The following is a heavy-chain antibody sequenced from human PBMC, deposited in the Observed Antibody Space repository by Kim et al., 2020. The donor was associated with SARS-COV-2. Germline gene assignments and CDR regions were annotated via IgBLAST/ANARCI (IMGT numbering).Heavy chain of an antibody. J-gene: IGHJ5*02. CDR3: AKVPRLRFLEWAPPEWCDP. Sequence: GGSLRLSCAASGFTFSSYAMSWVRQAPGKGLEWVSAISGSGGSTYYADSVKGRFTISRDNSKNTLYLQMKSLRAEATAVYYCAKVPRLRFLEWAPPEWCDPWGQGTLVTVSS. CDR2: ISGSGGST. D-gene: IGHD3-3*01. V-gene: IGHV3-23*01. CDR1: GFTFSSYA.